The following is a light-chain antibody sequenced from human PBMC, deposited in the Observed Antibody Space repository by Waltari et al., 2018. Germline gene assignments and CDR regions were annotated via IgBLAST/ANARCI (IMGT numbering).Light chain of an antibody. CDR2: DAS. V-gene: IGKV3-20*01. J-gene: IGKJ1*01. CDR3: QQYGSSPRT. CDR1: QSVSSSY. Sequence: EIVLTQSPGTLSLSPGERATLSFRAGQSVSSSYLAWYQQKPGQAPRLLIYDASSRATGIPVRCSGSGSGTDFTVTISRLEPEDVAVYYCQQYGSSPRTFGQGTKVEIK.